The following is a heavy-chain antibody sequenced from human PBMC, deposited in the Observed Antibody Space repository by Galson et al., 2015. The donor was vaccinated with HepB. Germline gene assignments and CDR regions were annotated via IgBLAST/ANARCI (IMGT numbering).Heavy chain of an antibody. CDR2: FDPEDGET. Sequence: SVKVSCKVSGYTLTELSMHWVRQAPGKGLEWMGGFDPEDGETIYAQKFQGRVTMTEDTSTDTAYMELSSLRSEDTAVYYCATGYGPGIAVTPIDYWGQGTLVTVSS. CDR3: ATGYGPGIAVTPIDY. D-gene: IGHD6-19*01. J-gene: IGHJ4*02. CDR1: GYTLTELS. V-gene: IGHV1-24*01.